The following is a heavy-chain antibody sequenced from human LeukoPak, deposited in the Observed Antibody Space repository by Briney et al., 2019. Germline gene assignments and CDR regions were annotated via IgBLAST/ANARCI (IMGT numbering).Heavy chain of an antibody. CDR3: ARSGDFATDWFDP. J-gene: IGHJ5*02. CDR1: GGSISSYY. D-gene: IGHD1-26*01. Sequence: SETLSLTCTVSGGSISSYYWSWIRQPPGKGLEWIGYIYYSGSTNYNPSLKSRVTISVDTSKNQFSLKLSSVTAADTAMYYCARSGDFATDWFDPWGQGTLVTVSS. CDR2: IYYSGST. V-gene: IGHV4-59*08.